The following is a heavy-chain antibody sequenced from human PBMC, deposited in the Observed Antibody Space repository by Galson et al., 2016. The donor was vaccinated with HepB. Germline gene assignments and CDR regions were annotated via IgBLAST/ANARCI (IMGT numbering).Heavy chain of an antibody. CDR1: GFIFSSCG. CDR2: ISYDGSNR. V-gene: IGHV3-30*18. J-gene: IGHJ4*02. Sequence: SLRLSCAASGFIFSSCGMHWVRQAPGKGLEWVAVISYDGSNRYYADSVKGRFTISRDNSKNTLYLQMNNLRPEDTAVYYCAKDYAVAARPPDYWGQGTLVTVSS. CDR3: AKDYAVAARPPDY. D-gene: IGHD6-6*01.